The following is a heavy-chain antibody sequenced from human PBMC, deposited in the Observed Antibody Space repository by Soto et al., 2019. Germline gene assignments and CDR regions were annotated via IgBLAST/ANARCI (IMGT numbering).Heavy chain of an antibody. CDR1: GYTFTSYD. V-gene: IGHV1-18*01. Sequence: ASVKVSCKASGYTFTSYDINWVRQATGQGLEWMGWISANNGNTDYAQKLQGRVTMTTDTSTSTAYMELRSLRSDDTAVYYCARGFGWSGAFDIWGQGTMVTVSS. J-gene: IGHJ3*02. D-gene: IGHD3-10*01. CDR2: ISANNGNT. CDR3: ARGFGWSGAFDI.